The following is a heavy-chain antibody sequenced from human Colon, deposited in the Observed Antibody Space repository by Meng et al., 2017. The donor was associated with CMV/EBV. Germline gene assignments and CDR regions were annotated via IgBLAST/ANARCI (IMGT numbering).Heavy chain of an antibody. CDR2: LNPNSGAT. D-gene: IGHD1-1*01. Sequence: ASVKVSCKVSGYTFTGYYIHWVRQAPGQGLEWMGWLNPNSGATNYARKFQGRVSMTRDTSISTAYMELSSLRSDDTALYYCARDNFNFDYYYGMDVWGQGTTVTVSS. CDR1: GYTFTGYY. J-gene: IGHJ6*02. CDR3: ARDNFNFDYYYGMDV. V-gene: IGHV1-2*02.